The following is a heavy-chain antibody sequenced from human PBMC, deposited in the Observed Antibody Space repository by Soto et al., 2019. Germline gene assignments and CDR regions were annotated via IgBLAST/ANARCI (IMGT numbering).Heavy chain of an antibody. D-gene: IGHD2-2*01. V-gene: IGHV6-1*01. J-gene: IGHJ4*02. Sequence: SQTLSLTCAISGDNVSNSMTGWNWIRQSPSRGLEWLGRTYYRSKWYNAYAVSVKSRITINPDTSKNQFSLQLNSVTPEDTAVYYCARDRGYCSSTSCYGADYWGQGTLVTVSS. CDR3: ARDRGYCSSTSCYGADY. CDR1: GDNVSNSMTG. CDR2: TYYRSKWYN.